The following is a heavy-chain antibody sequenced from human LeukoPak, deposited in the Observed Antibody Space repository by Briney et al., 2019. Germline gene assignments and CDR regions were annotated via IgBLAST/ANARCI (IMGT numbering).Heavy chain of an antibody. CDR3: ARAPRGCCSGGSCFDF. CDR1: GYTFTGYY. J-gene: IGHJ4*02. D-gene: IGHD2-15*01. Sequence: ASVKVSCKASGYTFTGYYIHWVRQAPGQGLEWVGWIDPNSGGSNSAQKFQGRVTMTRDTSISTAYMELSRLRSDDTAVYYCARAPRGCCSGGSCFDFWGQGTLVTVSS. CDR2: IDPNSGGS. V-gene: IGHV1-2*02.